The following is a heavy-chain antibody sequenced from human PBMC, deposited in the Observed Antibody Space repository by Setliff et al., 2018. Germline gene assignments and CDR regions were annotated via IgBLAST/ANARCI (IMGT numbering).Heavy chain of an antibody. V-gene: IGHV4-4*07. CDR1: GGSVTSYY. J-gene: IGHJ6*03. Sequence: ETLSLTCTVSGGSVTSYYWSWIRQAAGKGLEWVGRISSNGRTNYNPSLKSRLTIAVDTSKNQFSLKLTSMTAADTAVYFCAREGRSSTRGWYMDAWGKGTTVTVSS. CDR3: AREGRSSTRGWYMDA. D-gene: IGHD2-2*01. CDR2: ISSNGRT.